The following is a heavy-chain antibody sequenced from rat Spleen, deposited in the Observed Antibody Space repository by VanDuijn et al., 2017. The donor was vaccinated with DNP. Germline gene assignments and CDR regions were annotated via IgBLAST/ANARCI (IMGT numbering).Heavy chain of an antibody. D-gene: IGHD1-3*01. Sequence: EVQLVESGGGLVQPGRSLKLSCAASGFTFSNYDMAWVRQPPTKGLEWVASISTSGGSTYYRDSVKGRFTVSRDNAKSSLYLHMDSLRSEDTATYYCTTLNSGTYDSWGQGVMVTVSS. V-gene: IGHV5-27*01. J-gene: IGHJ2*01. CDR3: TTLNSGTYDS. CDR2: ISTSGGST. CDR1: GFTFSNYD.